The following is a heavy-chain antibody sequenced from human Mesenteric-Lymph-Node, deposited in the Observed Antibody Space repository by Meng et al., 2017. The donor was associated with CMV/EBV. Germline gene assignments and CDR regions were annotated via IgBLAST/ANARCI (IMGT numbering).Heavy chain of an antibody. J-gene: IGHJ5*02. CDR1: FSDYA. CDR2: IIPIFHTA. CDR3: ARRGYYDFWSDLRNNWFDP. V-gene: IGHV1-69*05. Sequence: FSDYAISWVRQAPGHGLEWMGGIIPIFHTAHYAQKFKGRVTITTDESTSTAYMELSSLTSEDTAVYYCARRGYYDFWSDLRNNWFDPWGQGTLVTVSS. D-gene: IGHD3-3*01.